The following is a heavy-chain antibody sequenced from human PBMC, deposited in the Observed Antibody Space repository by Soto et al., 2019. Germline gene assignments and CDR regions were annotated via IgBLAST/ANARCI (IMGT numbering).Heavy chain of an antibody. CDR3: ARVLQYCSGTSRYLDP. Sequence: QVQLQESGPGLVKPSETLSLTCAVSGGSISSSNWWHGVRQPPGKGLEWIGEIVHSGTTNYNPSLKSRVAKSVDKSKNTFALNRNSVTAADTAVYYCARVLQYCSGTSRYLDPWGQGTLVTVAS. V-gene: IGHV4-4*02. CDR2: IVHSGTT. D-gene: IGHD2-2*01. CDR1: GGSISSSNW. J-gene: IGHJ5*02.